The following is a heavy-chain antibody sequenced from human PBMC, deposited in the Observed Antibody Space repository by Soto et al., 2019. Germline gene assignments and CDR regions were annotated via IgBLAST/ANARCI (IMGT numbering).Heavy chain of an antibody. CDR3: ARGGEVGPRGDF. V-gene: IGHV1-46*04. CDR2: INLRQGGT. Sequence: QVQLVQSGAEVKKPGASVKVSCKASGYTFSTSYMHWVRQAPGQGLEWMGIINLRQGGTNYAQKSRGRVTMTRDTSTNTVYMELSSLRDEDTAVYYCARGGEVGPRGDFWGQGTLVVVSS. CDR1: GYTFSTSY. D-gene: IGHD1-26*01. J-gene: IGHJ4*02.